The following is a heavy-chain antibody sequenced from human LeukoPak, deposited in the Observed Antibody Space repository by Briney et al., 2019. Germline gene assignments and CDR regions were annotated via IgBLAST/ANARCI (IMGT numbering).Heavy chain of an antibody. V-gene: IGHV3-21*01. CDR2: ISSTSSYI. CDR1: RFTTFSSYS. Sequence: KPGGSLRLSCAASRFTTFSSYSMSWVRQAPGKGLEWVSSISSTSSYIYYADSVKGRFTISRDNAKNSLYLQMNSLRAEDTAVYYCARDSGAVAGPYSYFDYWGQGTLVTVSS. D-gene: IGHD6-19*01. J-gene: IGHJ4*02. CDR3: ARDSGAVAGPYSYFDY.